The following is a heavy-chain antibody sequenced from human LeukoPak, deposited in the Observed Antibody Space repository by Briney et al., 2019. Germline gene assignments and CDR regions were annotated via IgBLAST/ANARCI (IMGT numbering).Heavy chain of an antibody. D-gene: IGHD4/OR15-4a*01. CDR2: IYHSGST. Sequence: PSGTLSLTCAVSGGSISSSNWWSWVRQPPGKGLEWIGEIYHSGSTNYNPSLKSRVTISVDTSNNQFSLRLSSVTAADTAVYYCARRPSNLVAFDNWGQGTVVTVSS. V-gene: IGHV4-4*02. CDR1: GGSISSSNW. CDR3: ARRPSNLVAFDN. J-gene: IGHJ3*02.